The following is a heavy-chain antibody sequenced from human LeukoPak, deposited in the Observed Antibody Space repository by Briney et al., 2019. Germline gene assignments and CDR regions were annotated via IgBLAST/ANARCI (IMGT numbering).Heavy chain of an antibody. CDR3: AREGTESSSWGFDY. Sequence: PGGSLRLSCAASGFTFSNYSMNWVRQPPGKGLEWIGEINHSGSTNYNPSLKSRVTISVDTSKNQFSLKLSSVTAADTAVYYCAREGTESSSWGFDYWGQGTLVTVSS. CDR1: GFTFSNYS. D-gene: IGHD6-19*01. CDR2: INHSGST. V-gene: IGHV4-34*01. J-gene: IGHJ4*02.